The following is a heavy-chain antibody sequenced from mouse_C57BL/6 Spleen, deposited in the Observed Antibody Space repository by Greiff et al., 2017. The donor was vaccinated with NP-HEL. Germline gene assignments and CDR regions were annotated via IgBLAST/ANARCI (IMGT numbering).Heavy chain of an antibody. CDR3: ARPYYSNYDYFDY. J-gene: IGHJ2*01. V-gene: IGHV5-6*01. D-gene: IGHD2-5*01. Sequence: EVKLMESGGDLVKPGGSLKLSCAASGFTFSSYGMSWVRQTPDKRLEWVATISSGGSYTYYPDSVKGRFTISRDNAKNTLYLQMSSLKSEDTSMYYCARPYYSNYDYFDYWGQGTTLTVSS. CDR1: GFTFSSYG. CDR2: ISSGGSYT.